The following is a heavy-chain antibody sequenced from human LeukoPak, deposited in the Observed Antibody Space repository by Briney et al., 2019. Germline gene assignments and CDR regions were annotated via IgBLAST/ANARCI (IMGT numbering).Heavy chain of an antibody. D-gene: IGHD2-21*01. CDR1: GFTFSSYW. CDR3: ARDPGGGGAKGHNWFDP. J-gene: IGHJ5*02. Sequence: GGSLRLSCAASGFTFSSYWMHWVRQAPGKGLVWVSRIKSDGSSTSYADSVKGRFTIPRDNAKHTLYLQMNSLRADDTAVYYCARDPGGGGAKGHNWFDPWGQGTLVTVSS. V-gene: IGHV3-74*01. CDR2: IKSDGSST.